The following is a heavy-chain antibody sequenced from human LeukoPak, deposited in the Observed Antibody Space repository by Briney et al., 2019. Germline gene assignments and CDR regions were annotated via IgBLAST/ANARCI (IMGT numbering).Heavy chain of an antibody. Sequence: ASVKVSCKASGYTFTSYDINWVRQATGQGLEWMGWMNPNSGNTGYAQKFQGRVTMTRNTSISTAYMELSSLRSEDTAVYYCARGSRNYYDRRGFDPWGQGTLVTVSS. CDR1: GYTFTSYD. D-gene: IGHD3-22*01. V-gene: IGHV1-8*01. CDR3: ARGSRNYYDRRGFDP. CDR2: MNPNSGNT. J-gene: IGHJ5*02.